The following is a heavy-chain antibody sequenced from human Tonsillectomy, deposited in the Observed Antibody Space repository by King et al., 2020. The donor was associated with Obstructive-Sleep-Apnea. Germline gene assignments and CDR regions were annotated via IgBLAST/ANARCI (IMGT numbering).Heavy chain of an antibody. V-gene: IGHV3-64D*08. Sequence: VQLVESGGGLVQPGGSLRLSCSASGFTFSSYAMHWVRQAPGKGLEYVSSISSNGGSTYYADSVKGRFTISRDNSKNTLYIQMSILRVEDTAVYYCVKEELWSSQFDSWGQGTLVTVSS. CDR1: GFTFSSYA. CDR3: VKEELWSSQFDS. J-gene: IGHJ4*02. CDR2: ISSNGGST. D-gene: IGHD3-10*01.